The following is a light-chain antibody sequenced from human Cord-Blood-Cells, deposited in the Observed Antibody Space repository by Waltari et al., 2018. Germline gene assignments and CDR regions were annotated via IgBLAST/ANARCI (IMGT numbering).Light chain of an antibody. CDR1: SSDVGGNNY. CDR3: SSYAGSNNLV. Sequence: QSALTQHPSASGSPGQSVTISCTGTSSDVGGNNYVSWYQQHPGKAPKLMIHDVSKRPSGVPDRFSGSKSGNTASLTVSGLQAEDEADYYCSSYAGSNNLVFGGGTKLTVL. V-gene: IGLV2-8*01. CDR2: DVS. J-gene: IGLJ2*01.